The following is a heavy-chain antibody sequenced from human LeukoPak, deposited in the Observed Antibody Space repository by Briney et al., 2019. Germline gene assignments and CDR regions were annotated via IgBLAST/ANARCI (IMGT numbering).Heavy chain of an antibody. CDR1: GFTFSSYS. V-gene: IGHV3-21*01. CDR3: ARDSALYYDFWSGYYPLDY. J-gene: IGHJ4*02. CDR2: ISSSSSYI. Sequence: GGSLRLSCAASGFTFSSYSMNWVRQAPGKGLEWVSSISSSSSYIYYADSVKGRFTISRDNAKNSLYLQMNSLRAEDTAVYYCARDSALYYDFWSGYYPLDYWGQGTLVTVSS. D-gene: IGHD3-3*01.